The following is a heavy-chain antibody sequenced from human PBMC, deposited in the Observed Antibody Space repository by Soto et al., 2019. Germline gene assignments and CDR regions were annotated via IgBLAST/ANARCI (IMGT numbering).Heavy chain of an antibody. CDR1: GFTFSNHV. D-gene: IGHD2-2*01. CDR3: AKARCSTTNCYVPDY. J-gene: IGHJ4*02. CDR2: ISGSGASP. Sequence: PGGSLRLSCAASGFTFSNHVMNWVRQAPGKGLEWVSAISGSGASPSYADSVQGRFTISRDNPKRTLYLQMNNLRAEDTAVYYCAKARCSTTNCYVPDYWGQGTLVTVSS. V-gene: IGHV3-23*01.